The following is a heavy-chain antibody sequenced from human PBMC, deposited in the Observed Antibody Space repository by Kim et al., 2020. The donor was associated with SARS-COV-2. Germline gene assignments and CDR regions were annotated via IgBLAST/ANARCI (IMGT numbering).Heavy chain of an antibody. V-gene: IGHV3-48*03. D-gene: IGHD2-8*01. CDR3: ARDKASSNGF. Sequence: TMYYADSVKGRFTISRDNGNNSLYLHMNSLRVEDTAVYYCARDKASSNGFWGQGTLVTVSS. J-gene: IGHJ4*02. CDR2: TM.